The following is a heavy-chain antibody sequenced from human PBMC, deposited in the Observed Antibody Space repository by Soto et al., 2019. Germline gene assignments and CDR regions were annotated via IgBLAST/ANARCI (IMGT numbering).Heavy chain of an antibody. CDR1: GFTCSSHW. D-gene: IGHD6-13*01. J-gene: IGHJ6*02. Sequence: EVQLVESGGGLVQPGGSLRLSCAASGFTCSSHWMHWVRQAPGKGLVWVARLNMDGSTTNYADSVKGRSTISRDNARDTVYLQMNSLRPEDTAVYYCARGLKGYYAMDVWGQGTTVTVSS. V-gene: IGHV3-74*01. CDR2: LNMDGSTT. CDR3: ARGLKGYYAMDV.